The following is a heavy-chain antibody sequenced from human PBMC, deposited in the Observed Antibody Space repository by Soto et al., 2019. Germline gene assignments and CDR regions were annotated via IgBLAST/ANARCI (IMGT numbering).Heavy chain of an antibody. V-gene: IGHV3-73*02. CDR3: TRDSSGWPD. Sequence: EVQLVESGGGLVQPGGSLKLSCAASGFTFSGSAMHWVRQTSGKGLEWVGRIRSKVNSYATPYAASVKGRFTISRDDSKNTAYLQMNSLKTEDTAVYYCTRDSSGWPDWGQGTLVTVSS. CDR2: IRSKVNSYAT. J-gene: IGHJ4*02. D-gene: IGHD6-19*01. CDR1: GFTFSGSA.